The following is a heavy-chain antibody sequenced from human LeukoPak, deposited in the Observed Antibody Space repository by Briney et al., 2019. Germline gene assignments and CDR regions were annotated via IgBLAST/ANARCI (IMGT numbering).Heavy chain of an antibody. CDR1: GYTFIDYY. CDR3: ATDGGTRGAVAGYFDY. Sequence: ASVKVSCKASGYTFIDYYVHWVRQAPGQGLEWMGCINPNTGGINFAQKFQGWVTMTRDTSISTAYMELSRLKSDDTAVYYCATDGGTRGAVAGYFDYWGQGTLVTVSS. CDR2: INPNTGGI. D-gene: IGHD6-19*01. V-gene: IGHV1-2*04. J-gene: IGHJ4*02.